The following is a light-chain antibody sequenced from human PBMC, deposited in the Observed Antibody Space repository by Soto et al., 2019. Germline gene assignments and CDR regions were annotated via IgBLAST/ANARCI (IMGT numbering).Light chain of an antibody. V-gene: IGKV3-15*01. CDR2: GAS. J-gene: IGKJ1*01. CDR1: QSVDSN. CDR3: HQHGGSPET. Sequence: EILMTQSPATLSVSPGERATLSCRASQSVDSNLAWYQQKPGQAPRLLIYGASTRATGISARFSGSGSGTEFILTISRLEPDDFAIYHCHQHGGSPETFGQGTKVDIK.